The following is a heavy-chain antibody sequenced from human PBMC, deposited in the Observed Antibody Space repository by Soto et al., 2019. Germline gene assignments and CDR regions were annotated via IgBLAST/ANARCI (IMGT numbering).Heavy chain of an antibody. D-gene: IGHD6-6*01. V-gene: IGHV2-5*01. J-gene: IGHJ3*02. CDR2: IYWNDDK. Sequence: SGPTLVNPTQTLTLTCTLSGISLSTSGVGLGWIRQTPGKALEWLALIYWNDDKHYNPSLRTRLTITKDTSKNQAVLTMSNMDPVDTATYYCARGLATLPVFAFDIWDQGTVVTVSS. CDR3: ARGLATLPVFAFDI. CDR1: GISLSTSGVG.